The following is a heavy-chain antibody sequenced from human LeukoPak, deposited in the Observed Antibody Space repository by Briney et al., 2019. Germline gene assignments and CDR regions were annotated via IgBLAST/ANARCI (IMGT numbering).Heavy chain of an antibody. CDR2: LSKSGNT. J-gene: IGHJ4*02. D-gene: IGHD6-19*01. CDR1: GGSISSYY. CDR3: ARRVAVAGNYYFDY. Sequence: ASETLSLTCTVSGGSISSYYWSWIRLPPGKGLEWIGYLSKSGNTNYSPSLKSRVTISVDTSKNQFSLKLSSVTAADTAVYYCARRVAVAGNYYFDYWGQGTLVTVSA. V-gene: IGHV4-59*08.